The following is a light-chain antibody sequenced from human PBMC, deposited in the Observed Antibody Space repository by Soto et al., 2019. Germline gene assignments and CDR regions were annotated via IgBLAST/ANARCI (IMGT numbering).Light chain of an antibody. Sequence: QSVLTQPPSASGSPGQSVAISCTGTSNDIGAYNYVSWYQQHPGKAPKLMIYDVSKRPSGVPDRFSGSKSGNTASLTISGLQAEDEADYYCCSYAGSYTWVFGGGTKLTVL. CDR3: CSYAGSYTWV. CDR2: DVS. J-gene: IGLJ3*02. CDR1: SNDIGAYNY. V-gene: IGLV2-11*01.